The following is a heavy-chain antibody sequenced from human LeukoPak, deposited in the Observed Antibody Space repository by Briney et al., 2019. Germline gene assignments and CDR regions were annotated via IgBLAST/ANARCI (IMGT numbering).Heavy chain of an antibody. CDR2: ISSSGSTI. J-gene: IGHJ5*02. CDR1: GFTFSSYE. Sequence: GGSLRLSCAASGFTFSSYEMNWVRQAPGKGLEWVSYISSSGSTIYYADSVKGRFTTSRDNAKNSLYLQMNSLRAEDTAVYYCARDIGSSSWGVYDPWGQGTLVTVSS. CDR3: ARDIGSSSWGVYDP. V-gene: IGHV3-48*03. D-gene: IGHD6-13*01.